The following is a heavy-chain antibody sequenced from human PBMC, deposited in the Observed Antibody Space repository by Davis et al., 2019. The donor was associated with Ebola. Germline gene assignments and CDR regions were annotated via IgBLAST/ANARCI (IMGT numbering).Heavy chain of an antibody. Sequence: SETLSLTCAVYGGSFSGYYWSWLRQPPGKGLEWIGYIYYSGSTNYNPSLKSRVPISVDTSKKQFSLKLSTVTAADTAVYYCARGPRIRGFDYWGQGTLVTVSS. D-gene: IGHD2-15*01. CDR2: IYYSGST. V-gene: IGHV4-59*12. CDR1: GGSFSGYY. J-gene: IGHJ4*02. CDR3: ARGPRIRGFDY.